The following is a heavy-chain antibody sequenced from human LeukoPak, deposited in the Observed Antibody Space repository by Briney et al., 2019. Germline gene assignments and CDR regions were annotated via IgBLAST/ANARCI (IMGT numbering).Heavy chain of an antibody. Sequence: SETLSLTCAVYGGSFSGYYWSWIRQPPGKGLEWIGEINHSGSTNYNPSLKSRVTISVDTSKNQFSLKLSSVTAADTAVYYCARIVGANRYNWFDPWGQGTLVTVSS. D-gene: IGHD1-26*01. V-gene: IGHV4-34*01. J-gene: IGHJ5*02. CDR3: ARIVGANRYNWFDP. CDR1: GGSFSGYY. CDR2: INHSGST.